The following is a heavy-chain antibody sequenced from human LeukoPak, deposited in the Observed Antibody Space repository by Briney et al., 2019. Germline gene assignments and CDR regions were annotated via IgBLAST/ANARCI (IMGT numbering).Heavy chain of an antibody. CDR1: GFTFSGSA. CDR3: TRLPAAGKDY. V-gene: IGHV3-73*01. J-gene: IGHJ4*02. D-gene: IGHD6-13*01. Sequence: GGSLRLSCAASGFTFSGSAMHWVRQASGKGLEWVVRIRSKANSYATAYAASVKGRFTISRDDSKNTAYLQMNSLKTEDTAVYYCTRLPAAGKDYWGQGTLVTVSS. CDR2: IRSKANSYAT.